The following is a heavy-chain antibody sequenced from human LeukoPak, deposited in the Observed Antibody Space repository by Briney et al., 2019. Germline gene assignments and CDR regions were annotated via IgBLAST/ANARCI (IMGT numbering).Heavy chain of an antibody. CDR1: GGSFSGYY. Sequence: SETLSLTCAVYGGSFSGYYWSWIRQPRGKGLEWIGEINHSGSTNYNPSLKSRVTISVDTSKNQFSLKLSSVTAADTAVYYCASRHYDFWSGTPPDVWGQGTTVTVSS. CDR2: INHSGST. V-gene: IGHV4-34*01. J-gene: IGHJ6*02. CDR3: ASRHYDFWSGTPPDV. D-gene: IGHD3-3*01.